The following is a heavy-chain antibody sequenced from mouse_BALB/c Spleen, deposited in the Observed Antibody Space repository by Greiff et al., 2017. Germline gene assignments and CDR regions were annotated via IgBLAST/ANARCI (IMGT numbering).Heavy chain of an antibody. D-gene: IGHD2-4*01. J-gene: IGHJ3*01. CDR2: IWAGGST. Sequence: VQLVESGPGLVAPSQSLSITCTVSGFSLTSYGVHWVRQPPGKGLEWLGVIWAGGSTNYNSALMSRLSISKDNSKSQVFLKMNSLQTDDTAMYYCARGHYDYAVWFAYWGQGTLVTVSA. V-gene: IGHV2-9*02. CDR3: ARGHYDYAVWFAY. CDR1: GFSLTSYG.